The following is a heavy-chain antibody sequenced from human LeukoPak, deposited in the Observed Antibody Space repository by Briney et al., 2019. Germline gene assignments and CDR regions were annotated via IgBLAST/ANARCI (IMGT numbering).Heavy chain of an antibody. J-gene: IGHJ5*02. CDR2: IYYSVST. V-gene: IGHV4-59*08. CDR3: ARHYAFDSGSPIGARNNWFDP. D-gene: IGHD3-10*01. Sequence: SETLSLTCSVSGVSASSYYWSWIRQSPGKGLEWIGCIYYSVSTNYNPSLKSRVTISVDTSNNQVSLKLSSVTAADTAVHHCARHYAFDSGSPIGARNNWFDPWGQGTLVTVSS. CDR1: GVSASSYY.